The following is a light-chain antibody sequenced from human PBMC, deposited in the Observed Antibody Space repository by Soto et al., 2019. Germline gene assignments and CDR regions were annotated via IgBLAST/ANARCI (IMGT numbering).Light chain of an antibody. CDR2: GAS. J-gene: IGKJ1*01. Sequence: EIVWTQSPGTLSLSPGERATLSCRASQSVSTYYLAWYQQKPGQAPRLLIYGASSRATGIPDRFSGTGSGTDFTLTISRLEPEDFAVYYCQEYGISRTFGQGTKVE. CDR3: QEYGISRT. V-gene: IGKV3-20*01. CDR1: QSVSTYY.